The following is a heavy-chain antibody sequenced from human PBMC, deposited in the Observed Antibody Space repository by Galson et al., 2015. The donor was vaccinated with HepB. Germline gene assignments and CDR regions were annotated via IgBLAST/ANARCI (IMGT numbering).Heavy chain of an antibody. Sequence: SLRLSCAASGFTFSSYSMNWVRQAPGKGLEWVSYISSSSSTIYYADSVKGRFTISRDNAKNSLYLQMNSLRDEDTAVYYCARDLKGRGWTPVDYWGQGTLVTVSS. CDR1: GFTFSSYS. J-gene: IGHJ4*02. CDR2: ISSSSSTI. CDR3: ARDLKGRGWTPVDY. V-gene: IGHV3-48*02. D-gene: IGHD6-19*01.